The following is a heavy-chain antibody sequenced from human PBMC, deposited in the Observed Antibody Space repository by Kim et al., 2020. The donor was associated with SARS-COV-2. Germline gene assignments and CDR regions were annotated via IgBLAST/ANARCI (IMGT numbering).Heavy chain of an antibody. D-gene: IGHD6-6*01. CDR2: TSGNGRNT. Sequence: GGSLRLSCAASGFTFITCAMTWVRQAPGKGLEWVSATSGNGRNTFYADSVKGRFTISRDNSKNTLYLQMNSLRAEDTAVYYCAKSHSSSWGTFDYWGQGT. CDR1: GFTFITCA. V-gene: IGHV3-23*01. CDR3: AKSHSSSWGTFDY. J-gene: IGHJ4*02.